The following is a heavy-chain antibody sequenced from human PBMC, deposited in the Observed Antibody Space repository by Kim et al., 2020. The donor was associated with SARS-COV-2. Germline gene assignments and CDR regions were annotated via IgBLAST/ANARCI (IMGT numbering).Heavy chain of an antibody. Sequence: ASVKVSCEASGYTFSAYYMHWVRQAPGQGLEWMAWINPNSGDSDYARHFQGRVIVTTDTSMNITYMELRRLTSDDTAFYFCACARGYRYGYSDYWGQGPL. V-gene: IGHV1-2*02. J-gene: IGHJ4*02. CDR3: ACARGYRYGYSDY. CDR2: INPNSGDS. CDR1: GYTFSAYY. D-gene: IGHD5-18*01.